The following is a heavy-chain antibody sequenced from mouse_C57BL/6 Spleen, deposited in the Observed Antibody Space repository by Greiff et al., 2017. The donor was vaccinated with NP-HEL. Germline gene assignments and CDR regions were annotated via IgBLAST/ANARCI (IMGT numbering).Heavy chain of an antibody. CDR2: ISSGGSYT. CDR1: GFTFSSYG. CDR3: ASNWDDFDY. V-gene: IGHV5-6*01. D-gene: IGHD4-1*01. Sequence: EVKLVESGGDLVKPGGSLKLSCAASGFTFSSYGMSWVRQTPDKRLEWVATISSGGSYTYYPDSVKGRFTISRDNAKNTLYLQMSSLKSEDTAMYYCASNWDDFDYWGQGTTLTVSS. J-gene: IGHJ2*01.